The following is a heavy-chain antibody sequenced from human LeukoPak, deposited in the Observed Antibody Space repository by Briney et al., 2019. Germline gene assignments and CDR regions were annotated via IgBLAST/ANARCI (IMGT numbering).Heavy chain of an antibody. CDR2: IKQDGSEK. D-gene: IGHD6-6*01. Sequence: SGGSLRLSCAASGFTFSNFWVSWVRQAPGKGPEWVANIKQDGSEKYYVDSVKGRFTISRDNAKSSLYLQMNSLRAEDTAVYYCARDRGISSDYWGRGALVTVSS. J-gene: IGHJ4*02. CDR3: ARDRGISSDY. CDR1: GFTFSNFW. V-gene: IGHV3-7*01.